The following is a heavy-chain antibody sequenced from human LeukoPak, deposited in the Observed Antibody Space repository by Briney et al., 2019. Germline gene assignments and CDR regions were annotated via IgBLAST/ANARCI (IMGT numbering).Heavy chain of an antibody. J-gene: IGHJ4*02. CDR1: GGSFSGYY. Sequence: PSETLSLTCAVYGGSFSGYYWSWIRQPPGKGLEWIGEINHSGSTNYNPSLKSRVTISVDTSKNQFSLKLSSVTAADTAVYYCARAVAGLSIDYWGQGTLVTVSS. CDR3: ARAVAGLSIDY. CDR2: INHSGST. D-gene: IGHD6-19*01. V-gene: IGHV4-34*01.